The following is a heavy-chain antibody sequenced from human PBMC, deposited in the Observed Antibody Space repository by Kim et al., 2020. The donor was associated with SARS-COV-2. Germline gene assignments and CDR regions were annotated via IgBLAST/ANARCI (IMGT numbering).Heavy chain of an antibody. CDR2: ISGSGADT. Sequence: GGSLRLSCAASGFTFSSYAMSWVRQAPGKGLEWVSAISGSGADTYYTDSVKGRFTISRDNSKNTLYVQMNSLRAEDTAVYYCARDYYDSSGYRCRQVDYWGQGTLVTVSS. J-gene: IGHJ4*02. CDR1: GFTFSSYA. CDR3: ARDYYDSSGYRCRQVDY. D-gene: IGHD3-22*01. V-gene: IGHV3-23*01.